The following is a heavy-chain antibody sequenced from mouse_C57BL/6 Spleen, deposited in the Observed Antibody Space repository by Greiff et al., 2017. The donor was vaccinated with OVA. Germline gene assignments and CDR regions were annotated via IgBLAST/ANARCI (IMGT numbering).Heavy chain of an antibody. Sequence: QVQLKQPGAELVKPGASVKLSCKASGYTFTSYWMHWVKQRPGRGLEWIGRIDPNSGGTKYNEKFKSKATLTVDKPSSTADMQLSSLTSEDSAVYYCARRGNYFYAMDYWGQGTSVTVSS. CDR1: GYTFTSYW. CDR2: IDPNSGGT. J-gene: IGHJ4*01. V-gene: IGHV1-72*01. D-gene: IGHD2-1*01. CDR3: ARRGNYFYAMDY.